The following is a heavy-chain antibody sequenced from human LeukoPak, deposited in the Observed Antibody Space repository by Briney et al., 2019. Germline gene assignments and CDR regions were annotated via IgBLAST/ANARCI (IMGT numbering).Heavy chain of an antibody. CDR2: IGTAGDT. Sequence: PGGSLRLSCAASGFTFSIYDMHWVRQATGKGLEWVSAIGTAGDTYYPGSVKGRFTISRENAKNSLYLQMNSLRAGDTAVYYCARGTYYYDSSGPYYFDYWGQGTLVTVSS. D-gene: IGHD3-22*01. V-gene: IGHV3-13*01. CDR1: GFTFSIYD. J-gene: IGHJ4*02. CDR3: ARGTYYYDSSGPYYFDY.